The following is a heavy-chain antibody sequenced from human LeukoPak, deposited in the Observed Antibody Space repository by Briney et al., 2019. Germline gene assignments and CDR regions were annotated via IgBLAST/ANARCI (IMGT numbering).Heavy chain of an antibody. D-gene: IGHD4-11*01. CDR2: IYSGGNT. V-gene: IGHV3-53*01. CDR3: ARAMTTEANDY. J-gene: IGHJ4*02. CDR1: EFTVSSNY. Sequence: GGSLRLSCVASEFTVSSNYMNWVRQAPGKGLEWVSVIYSGGNTYYADSVRGRFTISRDNAKNSLYLQMNSLRAEDTAVYYCARAMTTEANDYWGQGTLVTVSS.